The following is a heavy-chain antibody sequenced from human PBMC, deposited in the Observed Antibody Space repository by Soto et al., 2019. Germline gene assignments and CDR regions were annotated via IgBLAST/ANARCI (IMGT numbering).Heavy chain of an antibody. CDR1: GFSFSSHG. J-gene: IGHJ4*02. CDR3: ASDSAGTPFDY. Sequence: GGSLRLSCAGSGFSFSSHGMHWVRQDPGKGLEWVAVIWYDGSNKYYADSVKGRFPISRDNSKNTLYLQMNSLRAEDTAVYYCASDSAGTPFDYSGQGTLVTVSS. CDR2: IWYDGSNK. V-gene: IGHV3-33*08. D-gene: IGHD1-1*01.